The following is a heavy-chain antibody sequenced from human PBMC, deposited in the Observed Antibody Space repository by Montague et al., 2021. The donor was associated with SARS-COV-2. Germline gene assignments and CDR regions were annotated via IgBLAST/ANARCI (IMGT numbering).Heavy chain of an antibody. CDR2: IYYNGTT. CDR1: GGSISSYY. J-gene: IGHJ5*02. D-gene: IGHD2-2*01. CDR3: ARERGYQLLSGWFDP. V-gene: IGHV4-59*01. Sequence: SETLSLTCTVSGGSISSYYWSWIRQPPGKGLEWIGYIYYNGTTNYSPSLKGRVSISVDRSKNQFSLEMSSVTPADTAVYYCARERGYQLLSGWFDPWGQGTLVTVSS.